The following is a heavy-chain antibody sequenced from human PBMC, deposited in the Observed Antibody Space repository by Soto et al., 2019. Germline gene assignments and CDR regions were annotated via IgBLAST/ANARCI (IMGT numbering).Heavy chain of an antibody. D-gene: IGHD3-3*01. V-gene: IGHV3-30*18. Sequence: QVQLVESGGGVVQPGRSLRLSCAVSGLTFRSYGMHWVRQAPGKGLEWVAVISYDGSNKYYADSVKGRFTISRDNSKNTLYLQMNSLRAEDTAVYYCAKDLAGDFWSGYHYFDYWRQGTLVTVSS. CDR3: AKDLAGDFWSGYHYFDY. J-gene: IGHJ4*02. CDR1: GLTFRSYG. CDR2: ISYDGSNK.